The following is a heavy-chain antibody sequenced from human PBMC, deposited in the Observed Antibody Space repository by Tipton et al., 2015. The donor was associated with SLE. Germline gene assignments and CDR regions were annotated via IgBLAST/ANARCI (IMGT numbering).Heavy chain of an antibody. CDR1: GGSISSKTYY. J-gene: IGHJ6*02. D-gene: IGHD2-15*01. Sequence: TLSLTYTVSGGSISSKTYYWGWIRQPPGKGLEWIGSIYYSGSTYYNPSLKSRVTISLDTSKNQFSLRLSSVTAADTAVYFCARSRGLGSCSGDNCYDYYFGMDVWGQGTTVTVSS. CDR2: IYYSGST. V-gene: IGHV4-39*07. CDR3: ARSRGLGSCSGDNCYDYYFGMDV.